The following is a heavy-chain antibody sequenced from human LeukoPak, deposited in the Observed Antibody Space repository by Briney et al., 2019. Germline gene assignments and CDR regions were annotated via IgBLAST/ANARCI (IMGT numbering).Heavy chain of an antibody. D-gene: IGHD6-19*01. CDR3: ARRLGSSGWFNWFDP. CDR2: IYPGDSDT. Sequence: GESLKISCKGSGYSFTSYWIGWVRQMPGKGLEWMGIIYPGDSDTRYSPSFQGQVTISADKSISTAYLQWSSPKASDTAMYYCARRLGSSGWFNWFDPWGQGTLVIVSS. J-gene: IGHJ5*02. CDR1: GYSFTSYW. V-gene: IGHV5-51*01.